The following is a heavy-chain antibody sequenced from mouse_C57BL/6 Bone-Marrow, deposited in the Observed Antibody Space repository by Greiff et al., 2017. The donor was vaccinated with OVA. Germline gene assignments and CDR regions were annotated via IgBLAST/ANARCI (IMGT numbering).Heavy chain of an antibody. V-gene: IGHV3-8*01. CDR2: ISYSGST. Sequence: EVKVVESGPGLAKPSQTLSLTCSVTGYSITSDYWNWIRKFPGNKLEYMGYISYSGSTYYNPSLKSRISITRDTSKNQYYLQLNSVTTEDTATYYCARFLITTPYYYAMDYWGQGTSVTVSS. J-gene: IGHJ4*01. D-gene: IGHD1-1*01. CDR3: ARFLITTPYYYAMDY. CDR1: GYSITSDY.